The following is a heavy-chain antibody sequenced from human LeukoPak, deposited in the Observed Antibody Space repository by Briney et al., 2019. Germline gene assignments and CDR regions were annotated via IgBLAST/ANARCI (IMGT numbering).Heavy chain of an antibody. CDR3: ARDPGGESSGPFFDF. CDR1: GFTFSSYA. CDR2: ISYDGSNK. Sequence: GGSLRLSRAASGFTFSSYAMHWVRQAPGKGLEWVAVISYDGSNKYYADSVKGRFTISRDNSKNTLYLQMNSLRAEDTAVYYCARDPGGESSGPFFDFWGQGTLVTVSS. V-gene: IGHV3-30-3*01. J-gene: IGHJ4*02. D-gene: IGHD3-22*01.